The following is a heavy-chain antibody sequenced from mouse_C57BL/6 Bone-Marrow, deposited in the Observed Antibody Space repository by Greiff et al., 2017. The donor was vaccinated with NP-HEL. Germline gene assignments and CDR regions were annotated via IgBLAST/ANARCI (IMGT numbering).Heavy chain of an antibody. CDR3: AREWDFWCAY. CDR1: GYTFTSYW. J-gene: IGHJ3*01. V-gene: IGHV1-69*01. CDR2: IDPSDSYT. D-gene: IGHD1-3*01. Sequence: QVQLQQPGAELVMPGASVKLSCKASGYTFTSYWMHWVKQRPGQGLEWIGEIDPSDSYTNYNQKFKGKSTLTVDKSSSTAYMQLSSLTSEDSAVYYCAREWDFWCAYWGQGTLVTVSA.